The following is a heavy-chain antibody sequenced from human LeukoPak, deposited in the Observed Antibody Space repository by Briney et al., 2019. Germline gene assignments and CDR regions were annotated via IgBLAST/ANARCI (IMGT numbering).Heavy chain of an antibody. CDR2: VSGSGYQK. CDR1: GFDFSAYA. CDR3: AKGGAGTTGAPHGDVVTTTLDGFDL. V-gene: IGHV3-23*01. D-gene: IGHD2-21*02. J-gene: IGHJ3*01. Sequence: GGSLRLSCGASGFDFSAYAMTWVRQAPGKGLEWVSTVSGSGYQKYYADSVKGRFTISRDNAKKTIFVQMHSLRAEDTAQYYCAKGGAGTTGAPHGDVVTTTLDGFDLWGQGAMVTVSS.